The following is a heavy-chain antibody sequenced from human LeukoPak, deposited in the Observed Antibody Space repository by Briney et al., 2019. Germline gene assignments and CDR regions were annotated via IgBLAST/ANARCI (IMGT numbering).Heavy chain of an antibody. V-gene: IGHV1-2*02. CDR3: ARDYGSGYAEYFQH. CDR1: GYSFNSYD. J-gene: IGHJ1*01. CDR2: INPNSGGT. D-gene: IGHD3-10*01. Sequence: ASVKVSCKASGYSFNSYDINWVRQAPGQGLEWMGWINPNSGGTNYAQKFQGRVTMTRDTSISTAYMELSRLRSDDTAVYYCARDYGSGYAEYFQHWGQGTLVTVSS.